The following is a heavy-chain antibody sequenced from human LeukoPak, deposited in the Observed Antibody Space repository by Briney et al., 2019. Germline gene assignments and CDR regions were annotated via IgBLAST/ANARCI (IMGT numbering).Heavy chain of an antibody. D-gene: IGHD6-19*01. CDR1: GGSFSGYY. CDR2: IKHRGST. Sequence: SETLSLTCAVYGGSFSGYYWSWIPQPPGKGREWIGEIKHRGSTNYNPSLKSRVTISVDTSKTQFSLKLSSVTAADTAVYYCAGVAVAGQGAFEIWGQGTMVTVSS. CDR3: AGVAVAGQGAFEI. V-gene: IGHV4-34*01. J-gene: IGHJ3*02.